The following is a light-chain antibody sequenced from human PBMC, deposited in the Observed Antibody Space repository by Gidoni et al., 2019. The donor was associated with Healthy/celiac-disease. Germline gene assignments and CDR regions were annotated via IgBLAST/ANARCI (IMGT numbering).Light chain of an antibody. CDR2: GAS. V-gene: IGKV3-20*01. CDR1: QSVSSSY. Sequence: ENVLTQSPGTLSLAPGERATISCMASQSVSSSYLAWYQQTPGQAPRLLIYGASSRATGIPDRFSGSGSGTDFTLTISRLEPEDFAVYCCQQYGRSPHLTFGGGTKVEIK. CDR3: QQYGRSPHLT. J-gene: IGKJ4*01.